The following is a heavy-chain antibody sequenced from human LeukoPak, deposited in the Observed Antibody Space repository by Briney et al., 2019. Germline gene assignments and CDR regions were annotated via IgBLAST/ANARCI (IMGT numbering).Heavy chain of an antibody. CDR1: GGSISSYY. CDR3: ARGLRYCSSTSCYSAFDI. CDR2: IYYSGST. V-gene: IGHV4-59*01. J-gene: IGHJ3*02. D-gene: IGHD2-2*01. Sequence: PSETLSLTCTVSGGSISSYYWSWIRQPPGKGLEWIGYIYYSGSTNYNPSLKSRVTISVDTSKNQFSLKLSSVTAADTAVYYCARGLRYCSSTSCYSAFDIWGQGTMVTVSS.